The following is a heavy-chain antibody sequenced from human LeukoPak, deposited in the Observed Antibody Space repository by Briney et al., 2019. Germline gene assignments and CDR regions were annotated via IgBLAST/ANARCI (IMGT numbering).Heavy chain of an antibody. V-gene: IGHV1-8*01. D-gene: IGHD6-13*01. CDR2: MNPNSGNT. J-gene: IGHJ4*02. Sequence: ASVKVSCKASGYTFTSYDINWVRQATGQGLEWMGWMNPNSGNTGYAQKFQGRVTMTRNTSISTAYMELSGLRSEDTAVYYCARGGIAAAASAWGYWGQGTLVTVSS. CDR1: GYTFTSYD. CDR3: ARGGIAAAASAWGY.